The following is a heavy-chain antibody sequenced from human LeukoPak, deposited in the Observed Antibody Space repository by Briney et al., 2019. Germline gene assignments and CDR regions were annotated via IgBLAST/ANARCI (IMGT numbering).Heavy chain of an antibody. Sequence: ASVKVSCKASGYTFTGYYMHWVRQAPGQGLEWMGWINPNSGGTNYAQKFQGRVTMTRDTSTSTVYMELSSLRSEDTAVYYCARIELSAAGNVWNYYWGQGTLVTVSS. D-gene: IGHD1-7*01. V-gene: IGHV1-2*02. CDR3: ARIELSAAGNVWNYY. CDR1: GYTFTGYY. J-gene: IGHJ4*02. CDR2: INPNSGGT.